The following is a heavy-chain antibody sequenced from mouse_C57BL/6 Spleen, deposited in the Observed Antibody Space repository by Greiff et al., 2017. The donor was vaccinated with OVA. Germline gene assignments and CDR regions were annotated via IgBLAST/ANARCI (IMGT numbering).Heavy chain of an antibody. V-gene: IGHV14-2*02. D-gene: IGHD2-1*01. CDR1: GFTFTDYY. CDR3: ARGIWYYYAMDY. J-gene: IGHJ4*01. CDR2: IDPEDGGT. Sequence: VKLQQSGAELVKPGASVKLSCTASGFTFTDYYMHWVKQRPGQGLEWIGRIDPEDGGTNYNPKFKGKATITADTSSNTAYMQLSSLTSADSAVYYCARGIWYYYAMDYWGQGTSVTVSS.